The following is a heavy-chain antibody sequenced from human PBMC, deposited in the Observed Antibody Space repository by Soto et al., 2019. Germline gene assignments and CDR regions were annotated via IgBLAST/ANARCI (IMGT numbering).Heavy chain of an antibody. Sequence: ASVKVSCKASGYSFTSYYMHWGRQAPGQGLEWMGIINPSGGSTSYAQKFQGRVTMTRDTSTSTVYMELSSLRSEDTAVYYCARDWGSGYDFPYWGQGTLVTVSS. CDR3: ARDWGSGYDFPY. J-gene: IGHJ4*02. D-gene: IGHD5-12*01. CDR2: INPSGGST. CDR1: GYSFTSYY. V-gene: IGHV1-46*01.